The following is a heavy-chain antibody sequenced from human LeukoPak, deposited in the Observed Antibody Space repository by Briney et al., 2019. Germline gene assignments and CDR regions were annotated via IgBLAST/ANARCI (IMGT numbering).Heavy chain of an antibody. Sequence: PGRSLRLSCAASGFTFSSYGMHWVRQAPGKELEWVAVIWYDGSNKYYADSVKGRFTISRDNSKNTLYLQMNSLRAEDTAVYYCARDSSRVTTFLDDDYWGQGTLVTVSS. CDR1: GFTFSSYG. J-gene: IGHJ4*02. V-gene: IGHV3-33*01. D-gene: IGHD4-17*01. CDR3: ARDSSRVTTFLDDDY. CDR2: IWYDGSNK.